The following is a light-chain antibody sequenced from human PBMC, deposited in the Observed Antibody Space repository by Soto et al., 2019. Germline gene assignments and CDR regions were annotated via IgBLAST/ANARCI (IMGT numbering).Light chain of an antibody. CDR3: SSYTDRKNLV. V-gene: IGLV2-8*01. Sequence: QSALAQSPSASGSPGQSVTISCTVTSSDIGGYNSVSWYQQHPGKAPKLMIYDVTKRPSGVPDRFSGSKSGNTASLTVSALQAEDEADYYCSSYTDRKNLVFGTGTKVTVL. CDR2: DVT. J-gene: IGLJ1*01. CDR1: SSDIGGYNS.